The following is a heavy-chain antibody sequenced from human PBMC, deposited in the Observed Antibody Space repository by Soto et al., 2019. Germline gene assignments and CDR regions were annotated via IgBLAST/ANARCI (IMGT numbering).Heavy chain of an antibody. Sequence: PGGALRLSWAASGFTFSSYGIHWVRQAPGKGLEWVAVIWYDGSNKYYADSVKGRFTISRDNSKNTLYLQMNSLSAEDTAVYYCARVGYSSRWYSPYGMPVWGHGRTVTVSS. V-gene: IGHV3-33*01. J-gene: IGHJ6*02. CDR1: GFTFSSYG. CDR2: IWYDGSNK. CDR3: ARVGYSSRWYSPYGMPV. D-gene: IGHD6-13*01.